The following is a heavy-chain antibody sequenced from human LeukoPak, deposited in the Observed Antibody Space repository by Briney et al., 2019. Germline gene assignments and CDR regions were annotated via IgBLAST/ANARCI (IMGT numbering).Heavy chain of an antibody. D-gene: IGHD5-18*01. CDR1: GFTFSSYS. V-gene: IGHV3-21*04. J-gene: IGHJ4*02. CDR2: ISDDSNYI. CDR3: AKEGGYSYGADY. Sequence: PEGSLRLSCAASGFTFSSYSMSWVRQAPGKGLEWVSSISDDSNYIYYADSVEGRFTISRDNSKNTLYLQMNSLRAEDTAVYYCAKEGGYSYGADYWGQGTLVTVSS.